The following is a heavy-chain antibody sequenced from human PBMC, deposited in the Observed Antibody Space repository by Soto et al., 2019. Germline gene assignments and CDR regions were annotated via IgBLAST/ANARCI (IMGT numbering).Heavy chain of an antibody. V-gene: IGHV4-30-4*01. Sequence: HVQLQESGPGPVTPSQTLSLSCTVSGVSITSGSYYWTWVRQSPGKGLEWIGYRYYSGNTYYNPSLNSRATISVDTSKYQFFLKLTSVTAADTAVYYCARGGYDTSGQTFIGWGPDCWGQGTLVTASS. CDR1: GVSITSGSYY. CDR2: RYYSGNT. J-gene: IGHJ4*02. D-gene: IGHD3-22*01. CDR3: ARGGYDTSGQTFIGWGPDC.